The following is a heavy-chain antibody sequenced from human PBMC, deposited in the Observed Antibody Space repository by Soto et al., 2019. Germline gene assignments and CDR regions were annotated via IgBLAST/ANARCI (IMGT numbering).Heavy chain of an antibody. CDR3: AREGLSYGLSLNWFDP. V-gene: IGHV3-48*03. CDR2: ISGSGTTI. D-gene: IGHD4-17*01. Sequence: ESGGGLVQPGGSLRLSCAASGFTFSTYEMNWVRQAPGKGLEWVSYISGSGTTIYYADSVKGRFTISRDNAKNSLYLQMNSLRAEDTAVYYCAREGLSYGLSLNWFDPWGQGTLVTVSS. J-gene: IGHJ5*02. CDR1: GFTFSTYE.